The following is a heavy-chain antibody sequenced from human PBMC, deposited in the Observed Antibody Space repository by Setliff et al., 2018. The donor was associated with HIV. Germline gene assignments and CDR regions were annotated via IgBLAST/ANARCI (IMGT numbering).Heavy chain of an antibody. CDR2: IYHSGST. V-gene: IGHV4-39*07. Sequence: SETLSLTCTVSGGSISSGDYYWSWIRQPPGKGLEWIGSIYHSGSTYYNPSLKSRVTISVDTSKNQFSLKLSSVTAADTAVYYCARSGCSGGSCYSFDPWGQGTLVTVSS. CDR3: ARSGCSGGSCYSFDP. D-gene: IGHD2-15*01. J-gene: IGHJ5*02. CDR1: GGSISSGDYY.